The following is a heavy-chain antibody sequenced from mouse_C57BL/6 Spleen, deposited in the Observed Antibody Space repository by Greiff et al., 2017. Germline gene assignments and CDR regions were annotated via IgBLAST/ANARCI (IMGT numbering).Heavy chain of an antibody. D-gene: IGHD2-3*01. CDR2: IYPSDSET. J-gene: IGHJ3*01. V-gene: IGHV1-61*01. CDR3: ARGYDGYSSWFAY. Sequence: VKLQQPGAELVRPGSSVKLSCKASGYTFTSYWMDWVKQRPGQGLEWIGNIYPSDSETHYNQKFKDKATLTVDKSSSTAYMQLSSLTSEDSAVYYCARGYDGYSSWFAYWGQGTLVTVSA. CDR1: GYTFTSYW.